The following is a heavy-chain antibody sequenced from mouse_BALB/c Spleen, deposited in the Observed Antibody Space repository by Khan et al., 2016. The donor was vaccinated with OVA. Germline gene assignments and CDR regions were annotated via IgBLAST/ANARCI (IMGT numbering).Heavy chain of an antibody. CDR3: KRRGTARATLWVAY. J-gene: IGHJ3*01. V-gene: IGHV1S81*02. Sequence: VQLQESGAELVKPGASVKLSCKASGYTFTSYYMYWLKQRPGQGLEWIGEINPSNGGTNFNEQFKSKATLTVDKSSSTAYMQLSSLTSEDSAVYDCKRRGTARATLWVAYWGQGTLVTVSA. D-gene: IGHD3-2*01. CDR2: INPSNGGT. CDR1: GYTFTSYY.